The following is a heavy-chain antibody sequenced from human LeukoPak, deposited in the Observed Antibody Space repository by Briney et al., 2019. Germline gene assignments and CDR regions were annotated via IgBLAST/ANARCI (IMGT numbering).Heavy chain of an antibody. J-gene: IGHJ4*02. CDR2: INQDGSAR. V-gene: IGHV3-7*03. Sequence: GGSLRLSCVASEFTFSRFWMSWVRQAPGKGLEWVAHINQDGSARYYVDSVKGRFTISRDNAQDSVFLQMNSLRAEDMAFYYCAKDLYASTSKILDSWGQGILVTVSS. D-gene: IGHD2-2*01. CDR3: AKDLYASTSKILDS. CDR1: EFTFSRFW.